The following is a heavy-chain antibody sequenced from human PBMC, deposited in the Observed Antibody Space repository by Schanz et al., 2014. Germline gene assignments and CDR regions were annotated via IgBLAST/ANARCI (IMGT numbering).Heavy chain of an antibody. CDR2: ITYNGGTI. CDR3: ARDRRNADLDY. V-gene: IGHV3-48*01. J-gene: IGHJ4*02. Sequence: EVQLLESGGGLVQPGGSLRLSCAASGFTFSSYSMNWVRQAPGKGLEWISYITYNGGTIYYADSVKGRFTISRDNAKNSLYLEMNSLRAEDTALYYCARDRRNADLDYWGQGTLVTVSS. D-gene: IGHD1-1*01. CDR1: GFTFSSYS.